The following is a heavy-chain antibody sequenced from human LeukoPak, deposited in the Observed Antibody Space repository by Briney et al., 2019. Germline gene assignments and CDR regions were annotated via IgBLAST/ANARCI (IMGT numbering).Heavy chain of an antibody. CDR2: ISSSSSTI. J-gene: IGHJ4*02. CDR3: ARDSEELVYSSSWLSSLGY. CDR1: GFTFSSYS. V-gene: IGHV3-48*01. Sequence: GGSLRLSCAASGFTFSSYSMNWVRQAPGKGLEWVSYISSSSSTIYYADSVKGRFTISRDNAKNSLYLQMNSLRAEYTAVYYCARDSEELVYSSSWLSSLGYWGQGTLVTVSS. D-gene: IGHD6-13*01.